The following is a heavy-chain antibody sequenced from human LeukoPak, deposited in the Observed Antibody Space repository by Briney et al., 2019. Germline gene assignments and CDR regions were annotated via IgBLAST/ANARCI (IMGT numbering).Heavy chain of an antibody. D-gene: IGHD4-11*01. Sequence: PGGSLRLSCVASGFPFSSYWMTWVRQAPGKGLEWVAVISYDGSNKYFADSVKGRFTISRDNPKSTLYLQMNSLRAEDTAVYYCAKSTTVTTQQRGYFDYWGQGTLVTVSS. CDR2: ISYDGSNK. J-gene: IGHJ4*02. CDR3: AKSTTVTTQQRGYFDY. CDR1: GFPFSSYW. V-gene: IGHV3-30*18.